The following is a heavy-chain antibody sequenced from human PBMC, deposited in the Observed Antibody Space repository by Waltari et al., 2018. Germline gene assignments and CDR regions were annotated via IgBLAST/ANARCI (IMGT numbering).Heavy chain of an antibody. J-gene: IGHJ4*02. Sequence: LQESGPGLVKPSETLSLTCAVSGYSISSGYYWGWIRQPPGKGLEWIGSIYHSGSTYYNPSLKSRVTISVDTSKNQFSLKLSSVTAADTAGYYCARLWFRDPGVDYWGQGTLVTVSS. D-gene: IGHD3-10*01. CDR3: ARLWFRDPGVDY. V-gene: IGHV4-38-2*01. CDR2: IYHSGST. CDR1: GYSISSGYY.